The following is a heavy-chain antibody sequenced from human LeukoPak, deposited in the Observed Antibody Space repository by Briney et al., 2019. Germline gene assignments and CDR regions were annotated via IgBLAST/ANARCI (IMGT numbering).Heavy chain of an antibody. D-gene: IGHD6-6*01. CDR3: AKGSRSSRPYHFDH. J-gene: IGHJ4*02. CDR2: ITDSGGDT. V-gene: IGHV3-23*01. CDR1: GFTFRNDA. Sequence: GGSLRLSCAASGFTFRNDAMSWVRQAPGKGLEWVSAITDSGGDTYHADSVKGRFTISRDNSENTLYLQMNSLRVEDTAVYYCAKGSRSSRPYHFDHWGQGTLVTVSS.